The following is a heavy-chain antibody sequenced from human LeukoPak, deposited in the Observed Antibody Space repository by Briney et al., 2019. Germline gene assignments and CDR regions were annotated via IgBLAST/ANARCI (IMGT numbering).Heavy chain of an antibody. D-gene: IGHD3-9*01. J-gene: IGHJ4*02. Sequence: NSSETLSLTCTVSGGSISSYYWSWIRQPPGKGLEWIGYIYYSGSTNYNPSLKSRVTISVDTSKNQFSLKLSSVTAADTAVYYCASASTQYYDILTGYPPDYWGQGTLVTVSS. CDR1: GGSISSYY. CDR3: ASASTQYYDILTGYPPDY. CDR2: IYYSGST. V-gene: IGHV4-59*08.